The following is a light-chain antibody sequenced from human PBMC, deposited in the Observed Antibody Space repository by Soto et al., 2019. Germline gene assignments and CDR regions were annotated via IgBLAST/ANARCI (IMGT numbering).Light chain of an antibody. Sequence: QSALTQPPSASGSPGQSVTISCTGSSSDVGAYNYVSWYQQHPGKAPKLMIHEVNKRPSGVPDRFSGSKSGNTASLTVSGLQADDEADYYCSSYAGSNNLLFGGGTKLTVL. J-gene: IGLJ2*01. V-gene: IGLV2-8*01. CDR1: SSDVGAYNY. CDR3: SSYAGSNNLL. CDR2: EVN.